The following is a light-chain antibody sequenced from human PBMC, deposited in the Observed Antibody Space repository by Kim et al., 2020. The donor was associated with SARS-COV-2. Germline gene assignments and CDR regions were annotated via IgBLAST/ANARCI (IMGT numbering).Light chain of an antibody. V-gene: IGKV3-15*01. J-gene: IGKJ1*01. CDR3: QQYINWPRT. CDR1: QSVSSN. Sequence: SVSPGERATLSCRASQSVSSNLAWYQQKPGQAPRLLIYGASTRATGIPVRFSGSGSGTEFTLTISSLQSEDFAVYYCQQYINWPRTFGQGTKLEI. CDR2: GAS.